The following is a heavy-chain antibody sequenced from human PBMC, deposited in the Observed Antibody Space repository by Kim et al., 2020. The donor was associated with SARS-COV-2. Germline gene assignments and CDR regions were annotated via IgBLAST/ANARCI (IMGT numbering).Heavy chain of an antibody. J-gene: IGHJ6*02. D-gene: IGHD5-12*01. CDR2: ISSRSSYI. Sequence: GGSLRLSCVVSGFTFSSYNLNWVRQAPGKGLEWVSCISSRSSYIYYADSVKGRFTISRDNAKKSLYLQMNSLRAEDTAVYYCARDDIVATSSYYYYGMDVWGQGTTVTVAS. CDR1: GFTFSSYN. CDR3: ARDDIVATSSYYYYGMDV. V-gene: IGHV3-21*01.